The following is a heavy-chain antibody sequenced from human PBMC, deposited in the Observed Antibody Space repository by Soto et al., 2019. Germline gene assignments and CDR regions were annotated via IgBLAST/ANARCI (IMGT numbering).Heavy chain of an antibody. CDR3: ARGRIKMDV. V-gene: IGHV4-34*01. CDR2: LTHSGST. Sequence: PSDCLCLTGAVCGKVVSGYFWTCIRQPPGKGLEWIRELTHSGSTNYNPSLKSRVTISADTSKNQFSLKLNSVTAADTAEYYCARGRIKMDVWGKGTTVTVSS. CDR1: GKVVSGYF. D-gene: IGHD2-15*01. J-gene: IGHJ6*04.